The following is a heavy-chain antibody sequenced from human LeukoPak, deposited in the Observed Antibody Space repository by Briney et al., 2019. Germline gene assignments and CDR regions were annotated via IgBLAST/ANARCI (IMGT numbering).Heavy chain of an antibody. V-gene: IGHV1-2*06. CDR1: GYTFTGYY. CDR2: INPNSGGT. J-gene: IGHJ4*02. D-gene: IGHD6-19*01. Sequence: GASVKVSCKASGYTFTGYYKHWVRQAPGQGLEWMGRINPNSGGTNYAQKFQGRVTMTRDTSISTAYMELSRLRSDDTAVYYCATHSSGWYRKDYWGQGTLVTVSS. CDR3: ATHSSGWYRKDY.